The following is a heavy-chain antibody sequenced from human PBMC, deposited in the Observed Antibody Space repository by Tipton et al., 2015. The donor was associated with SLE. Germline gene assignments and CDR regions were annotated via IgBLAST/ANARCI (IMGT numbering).Heavy chain of an antibody. D-gene: IGHD5-18*01. J-gene: IGHJ3*02. Sequence: QLVQSGAEVKNPGASVKVSCKGFDYTFSNYGISWVRQAPGQGLEWMGWINTYNANTNYAQKFQGRVTLTTDPSTSTVYMELRSLRSDDTAVYYCARDRGYRRDTFDNWGQGTMVTVS. CDR1: DYTFSNYG. CDR3: ARDRGYRRDTFDN. V-gene: IGHV1-18*01. CDR2: INTYNANT.